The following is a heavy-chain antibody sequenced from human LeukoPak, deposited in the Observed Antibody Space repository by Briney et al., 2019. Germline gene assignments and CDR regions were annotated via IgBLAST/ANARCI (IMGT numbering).Heavy chain of an antibody. CDR1: GYSFTSYW. Sequence: ESLKNPRKGSGYSFTSYWIGWVRQMPGKGMEWMGIIYPGDSDTRYSPSFQGQVTISADKSISTAYLQWSSLKASDTAMYYCAREAYCGGDCYLDAFDIWGQGTMVTVSS. J-gene: IGHJ3*02. D-gene: IGHD2-21*01. CDR2: IYPGDSDT. CDR3: AREAYCGGDCYLDAFDI. V-gene: IGHV5-51*01.